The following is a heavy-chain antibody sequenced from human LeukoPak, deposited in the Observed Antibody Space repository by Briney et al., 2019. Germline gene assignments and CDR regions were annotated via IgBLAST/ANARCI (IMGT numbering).Heavy chain of an antibody. CDR1: GGSISTYY. CDR3: ARGSMGGSGSYYRDYYYGMDV. Sequence: SETLSLACTVSGGSISTYYWTWIRQPAGKGLEWIGRILNGGGTNYNPSLKSRVTMSVDTSKNQFSLNLNSVTAADTVVYYCARGSMGGSGSYYRDYYYGMDVWGQGTTVTVSS. D-gene: IGHD3-10*01. J-gene: IGHJ6*02. V-gene: IGHV4-4*07. CDR2: ILNGGGT.